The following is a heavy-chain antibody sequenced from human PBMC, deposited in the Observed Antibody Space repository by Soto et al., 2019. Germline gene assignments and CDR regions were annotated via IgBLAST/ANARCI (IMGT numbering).Heavy chain of an antibody. J-gene: IGHJ4*02. CDR1: GGSISSYY. CDR2: IYYSGST. D-gene: IGHD6-19*01. Sequence: SETLSLTCTVSGGSISSYYWSWIRQPPGKGLEWIGYIYYSGSTNYNPSLKSRVTISVDTSKNQFSLKLSSVTAADTAVYYCARGKGAVAGYQEFDYWGQGTLVTVSS. CDR3: ARGKGAVAGYQEFDY. V-gene: IGHV4-59*01.